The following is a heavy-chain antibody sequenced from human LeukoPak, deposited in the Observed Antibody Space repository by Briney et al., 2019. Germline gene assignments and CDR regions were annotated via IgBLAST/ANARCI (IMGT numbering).Heavy chain of an antibody. Sequence: GGSLRLSCAASGFTFSTYAMSWVRQAPGKGLEWVSAISGSGGSTNYADSVKGRVTVSRDNSKGTLYLQMNSLRAEDTAVYYCAKGSAGGRPYYFDYWGQGTLVPVSS. V-gene: IGHV3-23*01. CDR3: AKGSAGGRPYYFDY. CDR1: GFTFSTYA. J-gene: IGHJ4*02. CDR2: ISGSGGST. D-gene: IGHD6-13*01.